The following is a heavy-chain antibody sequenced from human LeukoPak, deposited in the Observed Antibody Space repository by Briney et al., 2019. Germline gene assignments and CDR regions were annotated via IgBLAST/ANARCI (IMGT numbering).Heavy chain of an antibody. J-gene: IGHJ3*02. CDR3: AGDRGGYYDSSGYSVSGAFDI. V-gene: IGHV1-2*06. CDR2: INPNSAGT. D-gene: IGHD3-22*01. CDR1: GYTFTGYY. Sequence: ASVKVSCKASGYTFTGYYMHWVRQAPGQGLEWMGRINPNSAGTNYAQKFQGRVTMTRDTSISTAYMELSRLRSDDTAVYYCAGDRGGYYDSSGYSVSGAFDIWGQGTMVTVSS.